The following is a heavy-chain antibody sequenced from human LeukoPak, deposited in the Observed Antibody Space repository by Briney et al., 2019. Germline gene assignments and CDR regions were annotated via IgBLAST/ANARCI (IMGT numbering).Heavy chain of an antibody. CDR3: ARSIVATISSGDWFDP. J-gene: IGHJ5*02. Sequence: ASVKVSCKASGYTFTGYYMHWVRQAPGQGLEWMGWINPNSGGTNYAQKFQGRVTMTRDTSISTAYMELSRLRSDDTAVYYCARSIVATISSGDWFDPWGQGTLVTVS. V-gene: IGHV1-2*02. CDR2: INPNSGGT. CDR1: GYTFTGYY. D-gene: IGHD5-12*01.